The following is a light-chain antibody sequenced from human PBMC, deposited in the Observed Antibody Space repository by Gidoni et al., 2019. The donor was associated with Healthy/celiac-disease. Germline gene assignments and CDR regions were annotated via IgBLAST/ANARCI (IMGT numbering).Light chain of an antibody. Sequence: DIVMTQSPDSLAVSLGAKATIHCKSSQSVLYSYNNKNYLAWYQQKPGQPPKLLIYWAATRASGVPDRFSGSGSGTDFTLTISSLQAEDVAVYYCQQYYSTPWXVXQGTKVEIK. V-gene: IGKV4-1*01. J-gene: IGKJ1*01. CDR1: QSVLYSYNNKNY. CDR3: QQYYSTPWX. CDR2: WAA.